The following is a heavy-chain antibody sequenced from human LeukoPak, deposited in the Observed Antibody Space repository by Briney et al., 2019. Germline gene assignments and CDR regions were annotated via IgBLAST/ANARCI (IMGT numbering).Heavy chain of an antibody. CDR2: INHSGST. CDR1: GGSFSGYY. D-gene: IGHD6-19*01. V-gene: IGHV4-34*01. J-gene: IGHJ5*02. Sequence: SETLSLTCAAYGGSFSGYYWSWIRQPPGKGLEWIGEINHSGSTNYNPSLKSRVTISVDTSKNQFSLKLSSVTAADTAVYYCAGRPVEGWYGVIGWWFDPWGQGTLVTVSS. CDR3: AGRPVEGWYGVIGWWFDP.